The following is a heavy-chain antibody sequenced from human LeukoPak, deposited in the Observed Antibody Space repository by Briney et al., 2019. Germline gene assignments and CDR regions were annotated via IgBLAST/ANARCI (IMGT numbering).Heavy chain of an antibody. CDR1: GGSISSYY. V-gene: IGHV4-59*08. J-gene: IGHJ3*02. D-gene: IGHD5-18*01. CDR2: IYYSGST. Sequence: SETLSLTCTVSGGSISSYYWSWIRQPPGKGLEWIGYIYYSGSTNYNPSLKSRVTISVDTSKNQFSLKLSSVTAADTAVYYCARHASGYSYGPDAFDIWGQGTMVTVSS. CDR3: ARHASGYSYGPDAFDI.